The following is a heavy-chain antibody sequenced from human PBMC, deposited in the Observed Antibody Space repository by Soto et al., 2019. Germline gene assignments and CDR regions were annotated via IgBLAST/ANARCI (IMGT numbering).Heavy chain of an antibody. CDR2: ISYDGSNK. D-gene: IGHD5-12*01. Sequence: GGSLRLSCAASGFTFSSYGMHWVRQAPGKGLEWVAVISYDGSNKYYADSVKGRFTISRDNSKNTLYLQMNSLRAEDTAVYYCAKEYVDIVATMISSGFYYFDYWGQGTLVTVSS. CDR3: AKEYVDIVATMISSGFYYFDY. V-gene: IGHV3-30*18. CDR1: GFTFSSYG. J-gene: IGHJ4*02.